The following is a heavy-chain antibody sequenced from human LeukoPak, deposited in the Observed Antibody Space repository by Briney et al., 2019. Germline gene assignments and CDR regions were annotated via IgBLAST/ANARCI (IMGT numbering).Heavy chain of an antibody. D-gene: IGHD3-10*01. Sequence: SVKVSCQASGGTFSSYAISWVRQAPGQGLEWMGGIIPIFGTANYAQKFQGRVTITADKSTSTAYMELSSLRSEDTAVYFCARDTLADYYRVLYNWFDPWGQGTLVTVSS. CDR1: GGTFSSYA. CDR3: ARDTLADYYRVLYNWFDP. V-gene: IGHV1-69*06. J-gene: IGHJ5*02. CDR2: IIPIFGTA.